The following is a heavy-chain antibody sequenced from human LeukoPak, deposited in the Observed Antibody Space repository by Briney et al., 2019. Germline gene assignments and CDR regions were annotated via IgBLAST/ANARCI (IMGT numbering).Heavy chain of an antibody. CDR2: ISSSSSYI. CDR1: GFTFSSYS. J-gene: IGHJ2*01. CDR3: ARGEIVATIYFWYFDL. D-gene: IGHD5-12*01. V-gene: IGHV3-21*01. Sequence: GGSLRLSCAAPGFTFSSYSMNWVRQAPGKGLEWVSSISSSSSYIYYADSVKGRFTISRDNAKNSLYLQMNSLRAEDTAVYYCARGEIVATIYFWYFDLWGRGTLVTVSS.